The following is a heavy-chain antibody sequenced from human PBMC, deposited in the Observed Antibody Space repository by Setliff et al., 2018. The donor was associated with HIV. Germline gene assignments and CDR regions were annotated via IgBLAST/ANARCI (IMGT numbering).Heavy chain of an antibody. J-gene: IGHJ5*02. V-gene: IGHV4-39*07. Sequence: SETLSLTCIVSGGSISSSSYYWGWIRQPPGKGLEWIGSIYYSGSTYYNPSLKSRVTISVDTSKNQFSLKLYSVTAADTAVYYCATSRVVVLRFDPWGQGTLVTVSS. D-gene: IGHD3-22*01. CDR3: ATSRVVVLRFDP. CDR1: GGSISSSSYY. CDR2: IYYSGST.